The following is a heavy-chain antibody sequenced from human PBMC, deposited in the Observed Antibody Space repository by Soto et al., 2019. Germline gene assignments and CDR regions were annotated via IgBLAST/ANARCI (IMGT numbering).Heavy chain of an antibody. Sequence: GGSLRLSCAASGFTFSSYGMHWVRQAPGKGLEWVAVISYDGSNKYYADSVKGRFTISRDNSKNTLYLQMNSLRAEDTAVYYCAKDRSGYDSPHFDYWGQGTLVTVSS. CDR2: ISYDGSNK. CDR1: GFTFSSYG. CDR3: AKDRSGYDSPHFDY. J-gene: IGHJ4*02. V-gene: IGHV3-30*18. D-gene: IGHD5-12*01.